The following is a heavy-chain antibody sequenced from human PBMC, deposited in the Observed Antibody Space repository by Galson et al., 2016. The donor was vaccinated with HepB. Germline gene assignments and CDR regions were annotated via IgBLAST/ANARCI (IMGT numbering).Heavy chain of an antibody. CDR2: LDPNNGGT. J-gene: IGHJ6*02. CDR1: GYTFTGYH. Sequence: SVKVSCKASGYTFTGYHMNWVRQAPGQGLEWMGWLDPNNGGTKYAQKFQGRVTMSRDTSINTAYMELNGLTSDDTAVYYCARDAGLWIGELLTVGASDYYYGMDVWGQGTTVAVSS. V-gene: IGHV1-2*02. CDR3: ARDAGLWIGELLTVGASDYYYGMDV. D-gene: IGHD3-10*01.